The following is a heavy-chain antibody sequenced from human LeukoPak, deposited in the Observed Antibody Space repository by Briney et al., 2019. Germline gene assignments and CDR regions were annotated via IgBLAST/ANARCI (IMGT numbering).Heavy chain of an antibody. CDR1: GGSFSGYY. J-gene: IGHJ4*02. CDR3: ARGVYYFDY. V-gene: IGHV4-34*01. Sequence: SETLSLTCAVYGGSFSGYYWSWIRQPPGKGLEWIGEINHSGSTNYNPSLKSRVTISVGTSKNQFSLKLSSVTAADTAVYYCARGVYYFDYWGQGTLVTVSS. CDR2: INHSGST.